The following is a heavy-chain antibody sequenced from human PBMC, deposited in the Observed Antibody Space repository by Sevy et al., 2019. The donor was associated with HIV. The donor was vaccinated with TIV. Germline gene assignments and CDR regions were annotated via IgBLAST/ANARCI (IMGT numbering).Heavy chain of an antibody. V-gene: IGHV3-11*06. CDR2: ISSGSSYT. CDR1: GFTFSDYY. J-gene: IGHJ4*02. D-gene: IGHD6-13*01. CDR3: AKDSRVYSSSHFDY. Sequence: GGSLRLSCAASGFTFSDYYMSWIRQAPGKGLEWVSYISSGSSYTNYADSVKGRFTISRDNARNSLYLQMNSLRAEDTAVYYCAKDSRVYSSSHFDYWGQGIRVTASS.